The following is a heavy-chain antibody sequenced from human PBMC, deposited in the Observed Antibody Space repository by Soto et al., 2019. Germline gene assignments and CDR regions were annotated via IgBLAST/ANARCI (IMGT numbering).Heavy chain of an antibody. D-gene: IGHD2-15*01. CDR1: GFTFSSYS. J-gene: IGHJ6*02. CDR3: ARDYWYSDQQPYGMDV. Sequence: EVQLVESGGGLVKPGGSLRLSCAASGFTFSSYSMNWVRQAPWKGLEWVSSISSSRSYIYYADSVKGRFTISRDNAKNSLDLQMNSLRAEDTAVYYCARDYWYSDQQPYGMDVWGQGTTVTVSS. V-gene: IGHV3-21*01. CDR2: ISSSRSYI.